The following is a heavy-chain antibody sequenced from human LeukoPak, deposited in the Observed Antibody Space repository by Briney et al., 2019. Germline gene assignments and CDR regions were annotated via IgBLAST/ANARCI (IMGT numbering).Heavy chain of an antibody. Sequence: GGSLRLACAASGFTFSSYDMYWVRQAPGKGLEWVAIISYDGSDKYYADSVKGRFTISRDNSKNTLFLQMDSLRPEDTAVYYCAKDNGWQTQLGGYYYYYGMDVWGQGTTVTVSS. CDR1: GFTFSSYD. CDR3: AKDNGWQTQLGGYYYYYGMDV. D-gene: IGHD6-6*01. CDR2: ISYDGSDK. V-gene: IGHV3-30*18. J-gene: IGHJ6*02.